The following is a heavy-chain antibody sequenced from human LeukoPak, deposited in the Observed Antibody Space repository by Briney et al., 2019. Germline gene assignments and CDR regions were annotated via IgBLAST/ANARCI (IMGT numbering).Heavy chain of an antibody. D-gene: IGHD1-26*01. J-gene: IGHJ4*02. CDR2: INPNTGGT. Sequence: ASVKVSCKASGYTFIGYYVHWVRQAPGQGLEWLGWINPNTGGTHYVQKFQDRVTMTRDRSIRTAYMEVSRLGSDDTAEYYCATMGAKNFDHWGQGTLVTVSS. V-gene: IGHV1-2*02. CDR3: ATMGAKNFDH. CDR1: GYTFIGYY.